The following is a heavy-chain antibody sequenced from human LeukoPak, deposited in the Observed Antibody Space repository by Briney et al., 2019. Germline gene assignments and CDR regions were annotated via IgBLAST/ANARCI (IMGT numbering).Heavy chain of an antibody. J-gene: IGHJ4*02. CDR2: ISSSGSTI. D-gene: IGHD2-2*01. CDR3: ARDSPAAMVPFDY. Sequence: GGSLRLSCAASGFTFSDYYMSWIRQAPGKGLEWVSYISSSGSTIYYADSVKGRFTISRDNAKNSLYLQMNSLRAEDTAVYYCARDSPAAMVPFDYWGQGTLVTVSS. CDR1: GFTFSDYY. V-gene: IGHV3-11*04.